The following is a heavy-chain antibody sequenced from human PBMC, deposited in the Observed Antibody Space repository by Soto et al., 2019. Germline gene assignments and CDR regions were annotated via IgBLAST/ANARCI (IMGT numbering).Heavy chain of an antibody. CDR3: ALDGYSSSFWYFDL. D-gene: IGHD6-13*01. Sequence: EVQLLESGGGLVQPGGSLRLSCAASGFTFSSYAMSWVRQAPGKGLEWVSAISGSGGSTYYADSVKGRFTISRYNSKNTMYLQMNSLRAEDTAVYYCALDGYSSSFWYFDLWGRGTLVTVSS. CDR2: ISGSGGST. V-gene: IGHV3-23*01. J-gene: IGHJ2*01. CDR1: GFTFSSYA.